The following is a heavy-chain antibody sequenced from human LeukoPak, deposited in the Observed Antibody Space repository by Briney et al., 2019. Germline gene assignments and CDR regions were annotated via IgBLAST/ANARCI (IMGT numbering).Heavy chain of an antibody. J-gene: IGHJ4*02. Sequence: GGSLRLSCAASGFTFSDYYMSWIRQAPGKGLEWVSYISSSGSTIYYADSVKGRFTISRDNAKNSLYLQMNSLRAEDTAVYYCARASAGEQWLVRYCDYWGQGTLVTVSS. CDR3: ARASAGEQWLVRYCDY. CDR2: ISSSGSTI. D-gene: IGHD6-19*01. V-gene: IGHV3-11*04. CDR1: GFTFSDYY.